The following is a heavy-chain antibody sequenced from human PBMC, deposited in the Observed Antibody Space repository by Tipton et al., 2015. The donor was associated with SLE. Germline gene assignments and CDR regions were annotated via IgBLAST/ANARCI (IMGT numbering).Heavy chain of an antibody. Sequence: TLSPTCAVSGGSISSGDYSWSWIRQPPGKGLEWIGYTYHSGSSYYNSSLKSRVTISVDRSKNQFSLRLSSVTAADTAVYYCARGERDWGQGTLVTVSS. V-gene: IGHV4-30-2*01. CDR1: GGSISSGDYS. CDR2: TYHSGSS. CDR3: ARGERD. J-gene: IGHJ4*02.